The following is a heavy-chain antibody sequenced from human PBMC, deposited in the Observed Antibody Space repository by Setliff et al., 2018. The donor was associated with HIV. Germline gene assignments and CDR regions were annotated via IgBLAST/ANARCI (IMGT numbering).Heavy chain of an antibody. V-gene: IGHV4-4*07. CDR3: ARELEYSSGWFLVDY. D-gene: IGHD6-19*01. Sequence: TLSLTCTVSGDSINNYYWNWIRQPAGEGLEWIGRIHSSGSANYSPSLESRVTMSIDTSKSQFSLRLTSVTAADTAVYYCARELEYSSGWFLVDYWGQGALVTVSS. CDR2: IHSSGSA. J-gene: IGHJ4*02. CDR1: GDSINNYY.